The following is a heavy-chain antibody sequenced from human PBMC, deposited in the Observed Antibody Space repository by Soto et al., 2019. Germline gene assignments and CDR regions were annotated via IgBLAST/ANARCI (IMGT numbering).Heavy chain of an antibody. CDR3: ARDAKGLIRYFDWLSRGNWFDP. CDR2: INHSGST. V-gene: IGHV4-34*01. Sequence: SETLSLTCSVSGASIYNGGYYWSWIRQPPGKGLEWIGEINHSGSTNYNPSLKSRVTISVDTSKNQFSLKLSSVTAADTAVYYCARDAKGLIRYFDWLSRGNWFDPWGQGTLVTVSS. CDR1: GASIYNGGYY. J-gene: IGHJ5*02. D-gene: IGHD3-9*01.